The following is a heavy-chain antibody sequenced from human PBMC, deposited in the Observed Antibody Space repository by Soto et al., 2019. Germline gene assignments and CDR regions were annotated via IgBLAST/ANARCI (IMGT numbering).Heavy chain of an antibody. CDR1: GYTFTSYG. V-gene: IGHV1-18*04. Sequence: SVKVSCKASGYTFTSYGISWVRQAPGQGLEWMGWISAYNGNTNYAQKLQGRVTMTTDTSTSTAYMELRSLRSDDTAVYYCARDHRTYDYVWGSHPSPGLWFDPWGQGTLAKVS. D-gene: IGHD3-16*02. CDR3: ARDHRTYDYVWGSHPSPGLWFDP. J-gene: IGHJ5*02. CDR2: ISAYNGNT.